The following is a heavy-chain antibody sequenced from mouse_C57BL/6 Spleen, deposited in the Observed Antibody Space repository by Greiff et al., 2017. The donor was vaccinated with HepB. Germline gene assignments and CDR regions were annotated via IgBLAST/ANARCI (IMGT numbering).Heavy chain of an antibody. V-gene: IGHV5-17*01. CDR2: ISSGSSTI. CDR3: ARGNYDYDYFDY. D-gene: IGHD2-4*01. J-gene: IGHJ2*01. Sequence: EVKVIESGGGLVKPGGSLKLSCAASGFTFSDYGMHWVRQAPEKGLEWVAYISSGSSTIYYADTVKGRFTISRDNAKNTLFLQMTSLRSEDTAMYYCARGNYDYDYFDYWGQGTTLTVSS. CDR1: GFTFSDYG.